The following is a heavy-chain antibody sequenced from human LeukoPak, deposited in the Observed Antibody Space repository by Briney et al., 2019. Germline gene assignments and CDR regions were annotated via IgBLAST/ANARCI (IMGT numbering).Heavy chain of an antibody. CDR1: GGSFSGYY. CDR2: INHSGST. CDR3: ARGGGDDYGDYKSFY. D-gene: IGHD4-17*01. Sequence: SETLSLTCAVYGGSFSGYYWSWIRQPPGKGLEWIGEINHSGSTNYNPSLKSRVTISVDTSKNQFSLKLSSVTAADTAVYYCARGGGDDYGDYKSFYWGQGTLVTVSA. J-gene: IGHJ4*02. V-gene: IGHV4-34*01.